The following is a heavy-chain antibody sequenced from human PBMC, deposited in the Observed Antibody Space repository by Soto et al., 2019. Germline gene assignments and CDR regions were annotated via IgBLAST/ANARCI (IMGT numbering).Heavy chain of an antibody. V-gene: IGHV1-18*01. CDR1: GYTFTSYG. CDR2: ISAYNGNT. Sequence: ASVKVSCKASGYTFTSYGISWVRQAPGQGLEWMGWISAYNGNTNYAQKLQGRVTMTTDTSTSTAYMELRSMRSDDTAVYYCARDFLIAAAGNFQHWGQGTLVTVSS. J-gene: IGHJ1*01. CDR3: ARDFLIAAAGNFQH. D-gene: IGHD6-13*01.